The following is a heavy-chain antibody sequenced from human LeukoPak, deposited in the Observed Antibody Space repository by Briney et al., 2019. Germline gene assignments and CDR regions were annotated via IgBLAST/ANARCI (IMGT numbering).Heavy chain of an antibody. CDR2: INPNSGGT. J-gene: IGHJ3*02. V-gene: IGHV1-2*06. CDR1: GYTFTSYG. D-gene: IGHD2/OR15-2a*01. Sequence: ASVKVSCKASGYTFTSYGISWVRQAPGQGLEWMGRINPNSGGTNYAQKLQGRVTMTRDTSISTAYMELSRLRSDDTAVYYCARAVSRAGGAFDIWGQGTMVTVSS. CDR3: ARAVSRAGGAFDI.